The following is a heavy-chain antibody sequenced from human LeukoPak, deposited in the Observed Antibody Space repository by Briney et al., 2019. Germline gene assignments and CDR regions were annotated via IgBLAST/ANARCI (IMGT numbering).Heavy chain of an antibody. CDR2: IYNSGTT. V-gene: IGHV4-4*08. CDR1: GGSISSNF. CDR3: AKTYYYYMDV. Sequence: SETLSLTCTVSGGSISSNFWSWIRQPPGKGLEYIGYIYNSGTTNYNPSLKSRVTISVDTSKNQFSLKLSSVTAADTAVYYCAKTYYYYMDVWGKGTTVTVSS. J-gene: IGHJ6*03.